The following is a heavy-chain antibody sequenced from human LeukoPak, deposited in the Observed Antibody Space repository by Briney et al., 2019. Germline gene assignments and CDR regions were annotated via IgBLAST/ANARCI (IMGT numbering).Heavy chain of an antibody. Sequence: SETLSLTCTVSGGSISSSSYYWGWIRQPPGKGLEWIGSIYYSGSTYYNPSLKSRVTISVDTSKNQFSLKLSSVTAADTAVYYCARWSHAFDIWGQGTMVTVSS. V-gene: IGHV4-39*07. J-gene: IGHJ3*02. D-gene: IGHD2-15*01. CDR1: GGSISSSSYY. CDR3: ARWSHAFDI. CDR2: IYYSGST.